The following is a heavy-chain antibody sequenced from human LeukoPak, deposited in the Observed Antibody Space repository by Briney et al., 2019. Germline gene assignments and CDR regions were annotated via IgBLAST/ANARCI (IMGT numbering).Heavy chain of an antibody. CDR2: INHNGNVN. CDR1: GFTFSSYW. CDR3: ARGGSDTAMAHDY. V-gene: IGHV3-7*03. J-gene: IGHJ4*02. D-gene: IGHD5-18*01. Sequence: GGSLRLSCAASGFTFSSYWMNWARQAPGKGLEWVASINHNGNVNYYVDSVKGRFTISRDNAKNSLYLQMSNLRAEDTAVYFCARGGSDTAMAHDYWGQGTLVTVYS.